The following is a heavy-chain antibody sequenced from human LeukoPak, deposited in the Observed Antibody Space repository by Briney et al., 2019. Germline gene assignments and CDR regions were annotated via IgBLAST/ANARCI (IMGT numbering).Heavy chain of an antibody. CDR2: IYYSGST. D-gene: IGHD1-26*01. J-gene: IGHJ3*02. CDR1: GGSISSYY. CDR3: ARHPSKSSGSYYGAFDI. V-gene: IGHV4-59*08. Sequence: SETLSLTCTVSGGSISSYYWSWIRQPPGKGLEWIGYIYYSGSTSYNPSLKSRVTISVDTSKNQFSLKLSAVTAADTAVYYCARHPSKSSGSYYGAFDIRGQGTTVTVSS.